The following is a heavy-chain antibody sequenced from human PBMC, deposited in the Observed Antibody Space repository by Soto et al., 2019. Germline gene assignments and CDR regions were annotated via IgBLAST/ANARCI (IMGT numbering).Heavy chain of an antibody. V-gene: IGHV4-59*08. J-gene: IGHJ5*02. CDR3: ARQGGWFDP. CDR2: IYYSGST. Sequence: LSLTCTVSGGSISSYYWSWIRQPPGKGLELIGYIYYSGSTNYNPSLKSRVTISVDTSKNQFSLKLSSVTAADTAVYYCARQGGWFDPWGQGTLVTVSS. D-gene: IGHD1-26*01. CDR1: GGSISSYY.